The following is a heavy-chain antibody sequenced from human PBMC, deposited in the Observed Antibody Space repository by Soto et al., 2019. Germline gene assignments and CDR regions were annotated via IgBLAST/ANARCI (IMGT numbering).Heavy chain of an antibody. CDR2: ISGSGGST. J-gene: IGHJ6*02. CDR1: GFTFSSYA. Sequence: GGSLRLSCAASGFTFSSYAMSWVRQAPGKGLEWVSAISGSGGSTYYADSVEGRFTISRDNSKNTLYLQMNSLRAEDTAVYYCAKGRVVPAAMGYYYYYYGMDVWGQGTTVTVSS. CDR3: AKGRVVPAAMGYYYYYYGMDV. D-gene: IGHD2-2*01. V-gene: IGHV3-23*01.